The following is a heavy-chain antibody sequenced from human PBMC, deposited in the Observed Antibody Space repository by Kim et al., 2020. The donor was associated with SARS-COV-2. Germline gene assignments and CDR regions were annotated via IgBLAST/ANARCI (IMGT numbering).Heavy chain of an antibody. D-gene: IGHD3-9*01. V-gene: IGHV1-8*01. CDR1: GYTFTSYD. CDR3: ARLHYDILTGYYVDY. Sequence: ASVKVSCKASGYTFTSYDINWVRQATGQGLEWTGWMNPNSGNTGYAQKFQGRVTMTRNTSISTACMELSSLRSEDTAVYYCARLHYDILTGYYVDYWGQGTLVTVSS. CDR2: MNPNSGNT. J-gene: IGHJ4*02.